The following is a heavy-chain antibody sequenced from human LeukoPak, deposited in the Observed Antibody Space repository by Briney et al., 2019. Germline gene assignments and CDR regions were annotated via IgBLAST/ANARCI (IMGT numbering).Heavy chain of an antibody. CDR3: ARDGVFGVVNWFDP. V-gene: IGHV4-4*07. Sequence: SETLSLTCTVSGGSISSYYWSWIRQPAGKGLGWIGRIYTSGSTNYNPSLKSRVTMSVDTSKNQFSLKLSSVTAADTAVYYCARDGVFGVVNWFDPWGQGTLVTVSS. CDR1: GGSISSYY. J-gene: IGHJ5*02. D-gene: IGHD3-3*01. CDR2: IYTSGST.